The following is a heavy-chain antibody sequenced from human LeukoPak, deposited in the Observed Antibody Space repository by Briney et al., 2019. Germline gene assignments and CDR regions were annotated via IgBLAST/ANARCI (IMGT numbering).Heavy chain of an antibody. CDR3: AKSFSETERATITAY. V-gene: IGHV4-61*02. D-gene: IGHD5-24*01. CDR1: GGSISSGSYY. J-gene: IGHJ4*02. CDR2: IYITGGT. Sequence: PSQTLSLTCTVSGGSISSGSYYWSWIRQPAGERLEWIGRIYITGGTNYNPSLKSRVTISVDTSKNQFSLKLSSVTAADTAIYYCAKSFSETERATITAYWGQGTLVTVSS.